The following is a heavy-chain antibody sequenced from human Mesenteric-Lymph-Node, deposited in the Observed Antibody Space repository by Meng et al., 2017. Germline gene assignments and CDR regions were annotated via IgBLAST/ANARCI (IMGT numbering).Heavy chain of an antibody. Sequence: QVQLQESGPGLVKPSQTLSRPCTVSGGSISSGDYYWSWIRQPPGKGLEWIGSIYYSGSTYYNPSLKSRVTISVDTSKNQFSLKLSSVTAADTAVYYCARIAVAGTFDYWGQGTLVTVSS. CDR2: IYYSGST. V-gene: IGHV4-39*01. CDR3: ARIAVAGTFDY. D-gene: IGHD6-19*01. J-gene: IGHJ4*02. CDR1: GGSISSGDYY.